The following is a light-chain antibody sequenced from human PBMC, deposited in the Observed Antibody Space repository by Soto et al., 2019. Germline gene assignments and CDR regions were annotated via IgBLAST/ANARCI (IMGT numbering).Light chain of an antibody. CDR1: QSVSSSY. Sequence: EIVLTQSPGTLSLSPGERATISCRASQSVSSSYLAWYQQKPGQAPRLLIYGASSRATGIPDRFSGSGSGTDFTLTISRLEPEDFAVYFCQHYGNSPPFTFGQGTKVDIK. V-gene: IGKV3-20*01. CDR2: GAS. J-gene: IGKJ2*01. CDR3: QHYGNSPPFT.